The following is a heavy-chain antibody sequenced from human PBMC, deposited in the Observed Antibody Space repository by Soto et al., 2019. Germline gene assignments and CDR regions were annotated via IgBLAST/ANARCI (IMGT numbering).Heavy chain of an antibody. V-gene: IGHV1-3*01. D-gene: IGHD3-3*01. J-gene: IGHJ6*02. CDR3: ATEEWPPGYYGMDL. CDR2: INAGNGNT. CDR1: GCTFSSCA. Sequence: VKVSCNAVGCTFSSCAMDWVRQAPGQRLEWMGWINAGNGNTKYSQKFQGRVTITRDTSASTAYMELSSLRSEDTAVYYCATEEWPPGYYGMDLWGQGTTGTVS.